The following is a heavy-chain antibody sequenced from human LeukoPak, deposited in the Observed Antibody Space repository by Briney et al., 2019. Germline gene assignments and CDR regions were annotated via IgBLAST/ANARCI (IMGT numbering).Heavy chain of an antibody. CDR3: ARGEDFERYYLAY. CDR2: IYYTGTT. D-gene: IGHD3-9*01. Sequence: SETLSLTCSVSGGSISIYYWTWIRQIPGRGLEWIGYIYYTGTTNYNPLFESRATISVDTSKNQFSLKLTSVTAADTAVYFCARGEDFERYYLAYWGQGTLVTVSS. CDR1: GGSISIYY. J-gene: IGHJ4*02. V-gene: IGHV4-59*01.